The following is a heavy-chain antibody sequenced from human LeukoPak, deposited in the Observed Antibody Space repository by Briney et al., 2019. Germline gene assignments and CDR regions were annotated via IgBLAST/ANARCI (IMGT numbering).Heavy chain of an antibody. CDR2: LSTSGST. CDR3: ARGAGLDQH. CDR1: GGSIRNYH. V-gene: IGHV4-4*07. Sequence: SETLSLTCSVSGGSIRNYHWSWIRQPAGKGLEWIRRLSTSGSTTYNPSLKSRVTMSVDTSKNQFSLKLSSVTAADSAVYYCARGAGLDQHWGQGTLVTVSS. J-gene: IGHJ1*01. D-gene: IGHD6-13*01.